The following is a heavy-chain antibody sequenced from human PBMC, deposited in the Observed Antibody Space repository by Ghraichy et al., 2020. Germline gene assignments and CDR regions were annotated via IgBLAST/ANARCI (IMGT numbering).Heavy chain of an antibody. CDR3: ARGDDAYKTGY. Sequence: SETLSLTCTVSGDSLSSYFWNWIRQSPRKGLEWIGYISRTGDTEYNPSLRRRGIIDKDTSKNVFSLKLTSVTAADTAIYYCARGDDAYKTGYWGRGTLVTVSA. J-gene: IGHJ4*02. V-gene: IGHV4-59*01. D-gene: IGHD3-16*01. CDR1: GDSLSSYF. CDR2: ISRTGDT.